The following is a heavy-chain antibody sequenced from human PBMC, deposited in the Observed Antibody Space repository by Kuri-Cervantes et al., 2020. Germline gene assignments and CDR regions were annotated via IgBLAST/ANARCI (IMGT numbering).Heavy chain of an antibody. CDR3: ARGTGIAVAGIIFS. V-gene: IGHV3-30*03. D-gene: IGHD6-19*01. CDR2: ISYDGRSQ. J-gene: IGHJ5*02. Sequence: GESLKISCAASGFTFSGDGMHWVRQAPGKGLEWVAVISYDGRSQYYADSVKGRFTISRDNSKNTLYLEMNSLRADDTAVYHCARGTGIAVAGIIFSWGQGTLVTVSS. CDR1: GFTFSGDG.